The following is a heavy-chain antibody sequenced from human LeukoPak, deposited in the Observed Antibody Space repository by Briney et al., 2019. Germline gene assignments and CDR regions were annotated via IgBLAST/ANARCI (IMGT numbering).Heavy chain of an antibody. Sequence: GGSLRLSCAASGFTFSSYGIYWVRQAPGKRLEWVTFIQYDGSDKYADSVKGRFTISSDNSKNVLYLQMNSLRAEDTALYYCAKSSSRLYTSSFEYWGQGTLVTVSS. J-gene: IGHJ4*02. D-gene: IGHD2-2*02. V-gene: IGHV3-30*02. CDR3: AKSSSRLYTSSFEY. CDR2: IQYDGSDK. CDR1: GFTFSSYG.